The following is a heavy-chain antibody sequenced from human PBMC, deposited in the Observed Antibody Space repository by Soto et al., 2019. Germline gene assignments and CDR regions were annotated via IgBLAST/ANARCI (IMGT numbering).Heavy chain of an antibody. Sequence: QVQLVQSGGEVKKPGASVNISCKATGYTFISYSITWVRQAPGQGLEWMGWISTYNGNTKYAQSLQGRVTLTRDTSTTTAFMEIRGLRSDDTAIYYCAREWAHSTGWYDYFDQWGQGTIVAVSS. CDR3: AREWAHSTGWYDYFDQ. CDR2: ISTYNGNT. D-gene: IGHD6-13*01. J-gene: IGHJ4*02. V-gene: IGHV1-18*04. CDR1: GYTFISYS.